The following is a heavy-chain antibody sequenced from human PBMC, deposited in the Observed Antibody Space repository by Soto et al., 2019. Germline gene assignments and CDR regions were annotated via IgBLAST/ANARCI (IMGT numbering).Heavy chain of an antibody. CDR3: ARLRGSLVVVPAIDYFAY. D-gene: IGHD2-21*02. V-gene: IGHV5-51*01. CDR2: IYPGDSDT. CDR1: GYSFTNYW. Sequence: PGESLKISCKASGYSFTNYWIGWVRQMPGKGLEWMGIIYPGDSDTRYSPSFQGQVTISADKSISTAYLQWSSLKASDAAMYYCARLRGSLVVVPAIDYFAYWGQGTLVTVSS. J-gene: IGHJ4*02.